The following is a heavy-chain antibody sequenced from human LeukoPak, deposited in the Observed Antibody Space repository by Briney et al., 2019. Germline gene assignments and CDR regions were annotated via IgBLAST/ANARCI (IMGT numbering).Heavy chain of an antibody. D-gene: IGHD3-3*01. CDR1: GGSISSYY. CDR3: ARDTGKSGYPDY. V-gene: IGHV4-4*07. CDR2: IYSSGII. J-gene: IGHJ4*02. Sequence: SETLSLTCTVSGGSISSYYWGWIRQPAGKAPEWIGRIYSSGIINYNPSLKSRVTMSLDNSKNQLSLKLSYVTAADTAVYYCARDTGKSGYPDYWGQGTLVTVSS.